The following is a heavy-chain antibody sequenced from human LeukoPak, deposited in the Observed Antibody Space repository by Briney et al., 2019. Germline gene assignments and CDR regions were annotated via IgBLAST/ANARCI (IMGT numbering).Heavy chain of an antibody. CDR1: GFTFSNYA. D-gene: IGHD2-2*01. CDR2: VGGSGVKT. J-gene: IGHJ4*02. CDR3: AKRGDCSGTCTYDY. V-gene: IGHV3-23*01. Sequence: GGSLRLSCAASGFTFSNYAIHWVGQAPGKGLEWVSIVGGSGVKTYYADSVKGRFTISRDNSKNTVYLQMNSLRAEDTAVYYCAKRGDCSGTCTYDYWGQGTLVTVSS.